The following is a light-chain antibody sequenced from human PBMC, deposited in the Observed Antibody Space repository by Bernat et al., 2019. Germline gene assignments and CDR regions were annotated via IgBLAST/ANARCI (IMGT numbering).Light chain of an antibody. CDR2: RDS. J-gene: IGLJ2*01. V-gene: IGLV3-9*01. Sequence: SYELTQPLSVSVALGQTARITCGGNNIGSKNVHWYQHKPGQAPVLVIYRDSNRPSGIPERLSGSNSANTATLTISRAQAGDEADYYGQVWDTSTVVFGGGTKLTV. CDR1: NIGSKN. CDR3: QVWDTSTVV.